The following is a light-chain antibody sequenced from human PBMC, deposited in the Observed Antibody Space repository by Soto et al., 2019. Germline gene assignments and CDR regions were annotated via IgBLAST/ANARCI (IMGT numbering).Light chain of an antibody. V-gene: IGKV2-28*01. CDR2: LGS. Sequence: DIVMTQSPLSLPVTPGEPASISCRSSQSLLHSNGYNYLDWYLQKPGQSPQLLISLGSNRASGVPDRFSGRGSGTDFTLKISRVEAEDVGVYYCRRALQTHPTFGGGTKVEIK. J-gene: IGKJ4*01. CDR1: QSLLHSNGYNY. CDR3: RRALQTHPT.